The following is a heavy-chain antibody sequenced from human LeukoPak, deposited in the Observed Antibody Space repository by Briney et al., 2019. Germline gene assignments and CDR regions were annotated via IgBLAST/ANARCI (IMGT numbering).Heavy chain of an antibody. Sequence: GASVNVSCKASGGTFSSYAISWVRQAPGQGLEWMGGIIPIFGTANYAQKFQGRVTITTDESTSTAYMELSSLRSEDTAVYYCARERDIVVVPAARAFDIWGQGTMVTVSS. CDR1: GGTFSSYA. CDR3: ARERDIVVVPAARAFDI. D-gene: IGHD2-2*01. CDR2: IIPIFGTA. V-gene: IGHV1-69*05. J-gene: IGHJ3*02.